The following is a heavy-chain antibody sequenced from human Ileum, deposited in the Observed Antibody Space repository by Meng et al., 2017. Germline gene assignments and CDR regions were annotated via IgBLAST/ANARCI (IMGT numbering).Heavy chain of an antibody. CDR2: IHHSGRT. CDR1: GDSVSHPNR. CDR3: ARGVGDIRVGFDY. Sequence: QVHLTGSGPGLVQHSGTRSLPWSGSGDSVSHPNRWDWLRQSPGKGLEWIGEIHHSGRTNFIASLQSRATLSLDESKNQLSLTLTSVTAADTAVYYCARGVGDIRVGFDYWGQGILVTVSS. D-gene: IGHD5-12*01. J-gene: IGHJ4*02. V-gene: IGHV4-4*02.